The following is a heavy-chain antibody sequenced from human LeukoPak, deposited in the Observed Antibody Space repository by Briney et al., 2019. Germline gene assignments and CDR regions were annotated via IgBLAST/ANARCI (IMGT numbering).Heavy chain of an antibody. D-gene: IGHD2-21*01. CDR3: ARAPVTSCRGAYCYPFDY. Sequence: GGSLRLSCAASGFNFSIYGMHWVRQAPGKGLEWVAVISFDETNEYYADSMKGRFTISRDNSKNTLYLQMNSLRVEDAAVYYCARAPVTSCRGAYCYPFDYWGQGTLVTVSP. CDR1: GFNFSIYG. CDR2: ISFDETNE. J-gene: IGHJ4*02. V-gene: IGHV3-30*03.